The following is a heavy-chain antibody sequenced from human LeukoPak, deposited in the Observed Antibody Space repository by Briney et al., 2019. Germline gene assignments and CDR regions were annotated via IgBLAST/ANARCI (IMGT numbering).Heavy chain of an antibody. J-gene: IGHJ4*02. CDR1: GFTFSDYY. Sequence: GGSLRLSCAASGFTFSDYYMSWVRQAPGKGLEWVSAISGSGGSTYYADSVKGRFTISRDNSKNTLYLQMNSLRAEDTAVYYCAKAKRNSDYLFDYWGQGTPVAVSS. D-gene: IGHD5-12*01. CDR3: AKAKRNSDYLFDY. CDR2: ISGSGGST. V-gene: IGHV3-23*01.